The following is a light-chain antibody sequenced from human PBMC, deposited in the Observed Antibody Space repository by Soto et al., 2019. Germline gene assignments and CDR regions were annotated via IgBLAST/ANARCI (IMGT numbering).Light chain of an antibody. J-gene: IGKJ2*01. CDR2: WSS. V-gene: IGKV4-1*01. Sequence: DIVVTQSPDSLAVSLGERATINCKSSQSVLYSSNNKNYLAWYQQKPGQPPKLLIYWSSTRESGVPDRFGGSGSGTDFTLTISSLQAEDVAVYYCQQYYSAPLNFGQGTKLEIK. CDR3: QQYYSAPLN. CDR1: QSVLYSSNNKNY.